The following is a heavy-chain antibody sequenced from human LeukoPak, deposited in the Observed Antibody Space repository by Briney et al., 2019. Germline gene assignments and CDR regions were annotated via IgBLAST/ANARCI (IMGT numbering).Heavy chain of an antibody. CDR2: IIPIFGTA. CDR3: ARALGYCSSTSCQWGTSYYYGMDV. V-gene: IGHV1-69*06. D-gene: IGHD2-2*01. CDR1: GYTFTSYG. Sequence: GASVKVSCKASGYTFTSYGISWVRQAPGQGLEWMGGIIPIFGTANYAQKFQGRVTITADKSTSTAYMELSSLRSEDTAVYYCARALGYCSSTSCQWGTSYYYGMDVWGKGTTVTVSS. J-gene: IGHJ6*04.